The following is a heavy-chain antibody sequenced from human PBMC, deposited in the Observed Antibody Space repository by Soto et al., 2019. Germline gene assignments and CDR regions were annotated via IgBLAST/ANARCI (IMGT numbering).Heavy chain of an antibody. CDR2: IIPIFGTA. Sequence: QVELVQSGAEVKQPGSSVKVSCQASEDTFRNYAISWVRQAPGQGLEWMGGIIPIFGTANYAQKFQGRVTITADTSANTVYLEISSLRSEDTAGYYCASTKYDSSAYYYWYLGLWCRGTLVTVSS. CDR3: ASTKYDSSAYYYWYLGL. D-gene: IGHD3-22*01. V-gene: IGHV1-69*06. J-gene: IGHJ2*01. CDR1: EDTFRNYA.